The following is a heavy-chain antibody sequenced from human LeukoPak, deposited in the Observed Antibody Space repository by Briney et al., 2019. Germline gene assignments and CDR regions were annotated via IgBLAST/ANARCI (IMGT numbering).Heavy chain of an antibody. CDR1: EFSFSDYH. J-gene: IGHJ3*02. CDR2: IVSSSTYT. CDR3: ARDRDAFDI. Sequence: PGGSLRLSCAASEFSFSDYHISWIRQAPGKGLEWISYIVSSSTYTKYADSVKGRFTISRDNAKNSVYLQMNSLRAEDTAVYYCARDRDAFDIWGQGTMVTVSS. V-gene: IGHV3-11*06.